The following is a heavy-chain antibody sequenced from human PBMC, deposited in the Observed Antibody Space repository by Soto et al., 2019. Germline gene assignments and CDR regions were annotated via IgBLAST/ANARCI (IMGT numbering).Heavy chain of an antibody. CDR2: GKNRTNSYTT. V-gene: IGHV3-72*01. CDR1: GFTFSAHY. Sequence: VQLVESGGARFQPGSPLELSCEPPGFTFSAHYMDRVPQDPGKGLVWVGGGKNRTNSYTTAYAASVKGRVTISRNDSKNSLSLQMNSLKTEDTAVYYCSRSSGSSAGFDYWGQGTLVTVSS. J-gene: IGHJ4*02. CDR3: SRSSGSSAGFDY. D-gene: IGHD1-26*01.